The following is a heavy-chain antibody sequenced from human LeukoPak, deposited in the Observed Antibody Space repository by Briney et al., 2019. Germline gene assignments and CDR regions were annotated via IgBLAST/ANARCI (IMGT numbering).Heavy chain of an antibody. CDR2: IYYSGST. CDR3: ARELPHYFRSGEDVDQLHY. J-gene: IGHJ4*02. D-gene: IGHD3-10*01. CDR1: GYSISSGYY. V-gene: IGHV4-38-2*02. Sequence: SETLSLTCTVSGYSISSGYYWGWIRQPPGKGLEWIGSIYYSGSTYYNPSLKSRVTISVDTSKNQFSLKLSSVTAADTAVYYCARELPHYFRSGEDVDQLHYWGQGTLVTVSS.